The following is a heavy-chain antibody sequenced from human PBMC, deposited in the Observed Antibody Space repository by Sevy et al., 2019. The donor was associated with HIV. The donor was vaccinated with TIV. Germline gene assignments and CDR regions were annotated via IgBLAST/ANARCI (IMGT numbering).Heavy chain of an antibody. Sequence: ASVKVSCKASGGTFSSYAISWVRQAPGQGLEWMGGIIPTFGTANYAQKFQGRVTITADESTSTAYMELSSLRSEDTAVYYCATGYCSSTSCQFGVFDYWGQGTLVTVSS. D-gene: IGHD2-2*01. CDR3: ATGYCSSTSCQFGVFDY. J-gene: IGHJ4*02. V-gene: IGHV1-69*13. CDR1: GGTFSSYA. CDR2: IIPTFGTA.